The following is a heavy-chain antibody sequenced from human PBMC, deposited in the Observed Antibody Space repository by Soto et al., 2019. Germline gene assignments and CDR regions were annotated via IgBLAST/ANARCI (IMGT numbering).Heavy chain of an antibody. V-gene: IGHV1-18*01. CDR2: ISAHNGNT. CDR3: ARGRYGAY. Sequence: QVHLVQSGAEVKKPGASVKVSCKGSGYGFTTYGITWVRQAPGQGLEWMAWISAHNGNTNYAQRLQGRVTVTRDTSTGTAYMELRSLRSDDTAVYYCARGRYGAYWGQGALVTGSS. D-gene: IGHD3-10*01. J-gene: IGHJ4*02. CDR1: GYGFTTYG.